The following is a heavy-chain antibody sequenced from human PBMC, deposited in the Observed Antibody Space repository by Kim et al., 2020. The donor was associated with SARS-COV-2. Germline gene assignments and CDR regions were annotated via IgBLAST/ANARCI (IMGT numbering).Heavy chain of an antibody. D-gene: IGHD5-12*01. J-gene: IGHJ3*02. V-gene: IGHV3-33*05. CDR3: ANSRGGYDLGDAFDI. CDR2: ISYDGSNK. CDR1: GFTFSSYG. Sequence: GGSLRLSCAASGFTFSSYGMHWVRQAPGKGLEWVAVISYDGSNKYYADSVKGRFTISRDNSKNTLYLQMNSLRAEDTAVYYCANSRGGYDLGDAFDIWGQGTMVTVSS.